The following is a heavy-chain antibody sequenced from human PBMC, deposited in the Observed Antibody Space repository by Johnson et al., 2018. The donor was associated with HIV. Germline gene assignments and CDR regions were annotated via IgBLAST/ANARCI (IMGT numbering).Heavy chain of an antibody. CDR1: GFTFSSYA. J-gene: IGHJ3*01. D-gene: IGHD2-21*01. CDR2: ISGSGGTT. V-gene: IGHV3-23*04. Sequence: VQLVESGGGLVQPGGSLRLSCAASGFTFSSYAMSWVRQAPGKGLEWVSSISGSGGTTYYADSVKGRFTISRDNSKNTLYLDMKSLKTEDTGVYYCTTGDCGGGSGSCHAFDFWGQGTMVTVSS. CDR3: TTGDCGGGSGSCHAFDF.